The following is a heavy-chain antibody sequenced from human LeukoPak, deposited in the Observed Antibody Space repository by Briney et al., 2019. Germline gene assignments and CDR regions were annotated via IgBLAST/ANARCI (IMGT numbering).Heavy chain of an antibody. D-gene: IGHD3-10*01. Sequence: GGSLRLSCAASGFTFSSYSMNWVRQAPGKGLEWVSSISSSSSYIYYADSVKGRFTISRDNAKNSLYQQMNSLRAEDTAVYYCARVNVLLWFGESSNTYYFDYWGQGTLVTVSS. CDR2: ISSSSSYI. CDR1: GFTFSSYS. CDR3: ARVNVLLWFGESSNTYYFDY. J-gene: IGHJ4*02. V-gene: IGHV3-21*01.